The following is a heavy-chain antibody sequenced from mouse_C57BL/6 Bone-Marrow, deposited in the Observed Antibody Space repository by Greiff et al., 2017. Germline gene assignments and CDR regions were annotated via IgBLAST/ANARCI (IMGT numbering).Heavy chain of an antibody. V-gene: IGHV1-15*01. D-gene: IGHD1-1*01. Sequence: QVQLKQSGAELVRPGASVTLSCKASGYTFTDYEMHWVKQTPVHGLEWIGAIDPETGGTAYNQKFKGKAILTADKSSSTAYMELRSLTSEDSAVYYCTRDYGSSFYAMDNWGQGTSVTVST. CDR3: TRDYGSSFYAMDN. CDR1: GYTFTDYE. CDR2: IDPETGGT. J-gene: IGHJ4*01.